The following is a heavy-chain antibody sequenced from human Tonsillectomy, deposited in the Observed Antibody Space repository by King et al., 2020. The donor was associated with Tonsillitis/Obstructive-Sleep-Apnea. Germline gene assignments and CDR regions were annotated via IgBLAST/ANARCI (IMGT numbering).Heavy chain of an antibody. CDR2: ISSGSSTI. CDR3: ARGKTNFDY. CDR1: GLTFSNYS. Sequence: QLVQSGGGLIQPGGSLRLSCAASGLTFSNYSMNWVRQAPGKGLEWVSYISSGSSTIFYADSVKGRFTVSRDNAKNSLYLQMNSLSDEDTAVYYCARGKTNFDYWGQGTLVTVSS. J-gene: IGHJ4*02. V-gene: IGHV3-48*02.